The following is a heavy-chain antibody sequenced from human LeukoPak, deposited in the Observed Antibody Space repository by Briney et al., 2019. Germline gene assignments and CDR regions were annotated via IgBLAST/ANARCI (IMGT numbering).Heavy chain of an antibody. CDR1: GGSISSGDYY. J-gene: IGHJ4*02. CDR3: ARVRTDSSGYYYSDY. D-gene: IGHD3-22*01. Sequence: SETLSLTCTVSGGSISSGDYYWSWIRQPPGKGLEWIGYIYYSGSTYYNPSLKSRVTISVDTSKNQFSLKLSSVTAADTAVYYCARVRTDSSGYYYSDYWGQGTLVTVSS. CDR2: IYYSGST. V-gene: IGHV4-30-4*01.